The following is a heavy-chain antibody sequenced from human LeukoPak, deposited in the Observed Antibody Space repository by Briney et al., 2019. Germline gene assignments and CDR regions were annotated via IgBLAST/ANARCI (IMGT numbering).Heavy chain of an antibody. V-gene: IGHV4-4*07. J-gene: IGHJ4*02. Sequence: SETLSLTCTVSGGSISTYYWSWIRQPPGKGLEWIGRIYTSGNTNYNPSLKSRVTMSLDTSKSQFSLNLTSVTAADTAVYYCARVNSTSGRYLDYWGQGTLVTVSS. D-gene: IGHD2-21*01. CDR2: IYTSGNT. CDR3: ARVNSTSGRYLDY. CDR1: GGSISTYY.